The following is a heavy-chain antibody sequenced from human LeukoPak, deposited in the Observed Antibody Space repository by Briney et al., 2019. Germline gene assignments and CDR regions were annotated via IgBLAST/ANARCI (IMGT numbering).Heavy chain of an antibody. V-gene: IGHV3-74*01. CDR2: INSDGSST. J-gene: IGHJ3*02. D-gene: IGHD5-12*01. CDR1: GFTFSSYW. Sequence: GGSLRLSCAASGFTFSSYWMHWVRQAPGKGLVWVSRINSDGSSTSYADSVKGRFTISRDNAKNSVYLEMNSLRAEDTAVYYCARSGRGYDDAFDIWGQGTMVTVSS. CDR3: ARSGRGYDDAFDI.